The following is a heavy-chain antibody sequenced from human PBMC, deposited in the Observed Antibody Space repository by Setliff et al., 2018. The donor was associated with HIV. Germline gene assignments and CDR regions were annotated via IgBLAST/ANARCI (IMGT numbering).Heavy chain of an antibody. Sequence: PSETLSLTCAVSGGSISTTNWWSWVRQPPGKGLEWIGEIYHSGSTNYNPSLKSRVTISVDKSKNQFSLKLSSVTAADTAVYYCARGPTYNFWSGYYTRASFDPWGQGTLVTVSS. J-gene: IGHJ5*02. V-gene: IGHV4-4*02. D-gene: IGHD3-3*01. CDR2: IYHSGST. CDR1: GGSISTTNW. CDR3: ARGPTYNFWSGYYTRASFDP.